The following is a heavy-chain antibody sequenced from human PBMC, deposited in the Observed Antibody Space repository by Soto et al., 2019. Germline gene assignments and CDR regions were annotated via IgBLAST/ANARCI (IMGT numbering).Heavy chain of an antibody. D-gene: IGHD3-3*01. Sequence: QLQLQESGPGLVKPSETLSLTCTVSGGSISSSSYYWGWIRQPPGKGLEWIGSIYYSGSTYYNPSLKSRVTISVDTSKNQFSLKLSSVTAADTAVYYCARQFLEWLLYPDAFDIWGQGTMVTVSS. J-gene: IGHJ3*02. V-gene: IGHV4-39*01. CDR1: GGSISSSSYY. CDR2: IYYSGST. CDR3: ARQFLEWLLYPDAFDI.